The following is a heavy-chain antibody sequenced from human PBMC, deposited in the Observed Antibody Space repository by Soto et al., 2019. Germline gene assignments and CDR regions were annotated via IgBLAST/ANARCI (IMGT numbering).Heavy chain of an antibody. CDR1: GYTFTSYD. CDR3: EREKTSYGMDV. V-gene: IGHV1-8*01. CDR2: MNPNSGNT. Sequence: QVQLVQSGAEVKKPGASVKVSCKASGYTFTSYDINWVRQATGQGLEWMGWMNPNSGNTGYAQKFQGRVTMTRNTSISTAYMELRSLRSEAQAVYYCEREKTSYGMDVWGQGTTVTVSS. J-gene: IGHJ6*02.